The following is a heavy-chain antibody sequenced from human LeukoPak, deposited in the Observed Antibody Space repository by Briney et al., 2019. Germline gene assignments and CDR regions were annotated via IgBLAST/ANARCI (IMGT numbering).Heavy chain of an antibody. D-gene: IGHD6-13*01. CDR1: GVSFSGYY. CDR2: INHSGST. J-gene: IGHJ4*02. Sequence: PSETLSLTCAVYGVSFSGYYWSWIRQPPGKGLEWIGEINHSGSTNYNPSLKSRVTISVDTSKNQFSLKLSSVTAADTAVYYCARGSGIAAAGTHDYWGQGTLVTVSS. CDR3: ARGSGIAAAGTHDY. V-gene: IGHV4-34*01.